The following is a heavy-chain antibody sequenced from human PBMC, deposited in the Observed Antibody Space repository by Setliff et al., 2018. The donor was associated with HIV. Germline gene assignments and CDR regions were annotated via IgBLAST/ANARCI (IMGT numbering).Heavy chain of an antibody. CDR1: GYSFTSYW. J-gene: IGHJ4*02. CDR2: VYPGDSDT. V-gene: IGHV5-51*01. CDR3: ARHLIPGDPRYSSSWYY. Sequence: PGESLKISCKGSGYSFTSYWIGWVRQMPGKGLEWMGIVYPGDSDTRYSPSFQGQVTLSADKSISTAYLQWSSLKASDTAVYYCARHLIPGDPRYSSSWYYWGQGTLVTVSS. D-gene: IGHD6-13*01.